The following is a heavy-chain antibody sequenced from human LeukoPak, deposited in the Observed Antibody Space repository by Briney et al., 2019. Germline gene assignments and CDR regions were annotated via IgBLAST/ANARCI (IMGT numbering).Heavy chain of an antibody. CDR2: IYYTGNT. CDR1: GGSISSSSYY. V-gene: IGHV4-61*05. J-gene: IGHJ4*02. Sequence: SETLSLTCTVSGGSISSSSYYWSWIRQSPGKGLEWIGYIYYTGNTNYNPSLESRVIISVDTSKNQFSLKLSSVTAADTAAYYCARHECGGSCYPEDYWGQGTLVTVSS. CDR3: ARHECGGSCYPEDY. D-gene: IGHD2-15*01.